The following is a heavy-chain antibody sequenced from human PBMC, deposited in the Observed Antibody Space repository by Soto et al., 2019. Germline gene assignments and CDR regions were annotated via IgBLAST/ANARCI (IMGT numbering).Heavy chain of an antibody. CDR1: GFTFSDYH. CDR3: ARDLDVYIFDY. J-gene: IGHJ4*02. Sequence: GGSLRLSCAASGFTFSDYHMSWIRQAPGKGLEWVSYISSSGSTIYYADSVKGRFTISRDNAKNSLYLQMNSLRAEDTAVYYCARDLDVYIFDYWGQGTLVTVSS. V-gene: IGHV3-11*01. CDR2: ISSSGSTI. D-gene: IGHD2-2*02.